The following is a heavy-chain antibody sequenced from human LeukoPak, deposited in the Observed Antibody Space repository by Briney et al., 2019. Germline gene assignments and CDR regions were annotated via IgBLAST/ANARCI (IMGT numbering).Heavy chain of an antibody. Sequence: GGSLRLSCAASGFTFSSYWMSWVRQAPGKGLEWVASINSGSTYMYYADSVKGRFTIARDNANNSLHLQMYSLRAEDTAVYFCARVEATTGRNYHYYYMDVWGKGTTVTVSS. CDR3: ARVEATTGRNYHYYYMDV. V-gene: IGHV3-21*01. D-gene: IGHD1-1*01. CDR2: INSGSTYM. J-gene: IGHJ6*03. CDR1: GFTFSSYW.